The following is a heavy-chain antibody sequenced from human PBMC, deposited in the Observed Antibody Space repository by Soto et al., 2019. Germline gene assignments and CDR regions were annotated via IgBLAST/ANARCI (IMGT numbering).Heavy chain of an antibody. D-gene: IGHD6-13*01. J-gene: IGHJ3*02. CDR3: ARVYKQQLVLSPQDAFDI. CDR1: GFTFSSYW. Sequence: GGSLRLSCAASGFTFSSYWMHWVRQAPGKGLVWVSRINSDGSSKSSADTVKGLCTISRDNAKNTLYLQMNSLRAEDTAVYYCARVYKQQLVLSPQDAFDIWGQGTMVTVSS. CDR2: INSDGSSK. V-gene: IGHV3-74*01.